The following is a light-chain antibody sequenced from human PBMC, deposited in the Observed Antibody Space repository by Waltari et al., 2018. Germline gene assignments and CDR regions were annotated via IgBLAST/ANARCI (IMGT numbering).Light chain of an antibody. CDR3: QSYGSSNYV. CDR1: SGSIASNY. V-gene: IGLV6-57*02. J-gene: IGLJ1*01. CDR2: HDH. Sequence: NFMLTQPHSVSESPGKTVTISCTGSSGSIASNYVQWYQHRPGRAPTTVMYHDHQSPSGVPDRVSGSFDSASNSATLAIAGLKAEDEGDYYCQSYGSSNYVFGTGTKVTVL.